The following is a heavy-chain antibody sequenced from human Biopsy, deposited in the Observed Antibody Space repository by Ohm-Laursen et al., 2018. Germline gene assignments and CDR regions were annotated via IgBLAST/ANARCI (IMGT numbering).Heavy chain of an antibody. J-gene: IGHJ5*02. CDR2: VYNGGIT. CDR3: ARTPRDSFWSGSYKRGLWFDP. D-gene: IGHD3-3*01. V-gene: IGHV4-59*07. Sequence: SDTLSLTCSVSGGSNISYYWTWIRQPPGKGLEWIGHVYNGGITNYNPSLKSRVTISKDTSKNQFSLQVNSVTAADTAVYYCARTPRDSFWSGSYKRGLWFDPWGQGTLVIVSS. CDR1: GGSNISYY.